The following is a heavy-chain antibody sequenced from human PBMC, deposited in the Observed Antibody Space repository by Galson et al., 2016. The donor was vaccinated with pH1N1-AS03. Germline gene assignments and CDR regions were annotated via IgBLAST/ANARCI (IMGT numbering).Heavy chain of an antibody. J-gene: IGHJ6*02. CDR1: GYTFTSYA. V-gene: IGHV1-3*01. CDR2: INAGNGNT. Sequence: SVKVSCKASGYTFTSYAMHWVRQAPGQRLEWMGWINAGNGNTKYSQKFQGRVTITRDTSASTAYMELSSLRSEDTAVDYCARDRGSGYDLFDYYYGMDVGGQGTTVTLSS. D-gene: IGHD5-12*01. CDR3: ARDRGSGYDLFDYYYGMDV.